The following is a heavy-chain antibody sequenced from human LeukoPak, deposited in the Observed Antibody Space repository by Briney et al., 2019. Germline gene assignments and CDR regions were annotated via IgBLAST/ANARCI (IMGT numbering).Heavy chain of an antibody. CDR2: IGGNGGGT. CDR3: AKERATTTSFDY. CDR1: GFGVHTFA. V-gene: IGHV3-23*01. Sequence: GGSLRLSCAVSGFGVHTFAMSWVRQAPGTGLEWVSIIGGNGGGTYYADSVKGRFTISRDNSKNTLYLQMNSLRAEDTAVYFCAKERATTTSFDYWGQGTLVTVSS. J-gene: IGHJ4*02. D-gene: IGHD4-11*01.